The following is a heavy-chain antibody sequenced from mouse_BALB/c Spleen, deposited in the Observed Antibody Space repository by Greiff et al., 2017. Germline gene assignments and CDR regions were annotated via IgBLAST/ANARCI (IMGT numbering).Heavy chain of an antibody. D-gene: IGHD1-1*02. CDR2: INSIGGST. Sequence: EVMLVESGGGLVQPGGSLKLSCAASGFTFSSYGMSWVRQTPDKRLELVATINSIGGSTYYPDSVKGRFTISRDNAKNTLYLQMSSLKSEDTAMYYCARGWYAMDYWGQGTSVTVSS. CDR3: ARGWYAMDY. J-gene: IGHJ4*01. CDR1: GFTFSSYG. V-gene: IGHV5-6-3*01.